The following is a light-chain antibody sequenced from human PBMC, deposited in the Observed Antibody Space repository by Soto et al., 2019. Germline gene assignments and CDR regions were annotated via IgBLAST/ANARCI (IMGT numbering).Light chain of an antibody. CDR3: QQFNKYPIT. CDR2: DAT. V-gene: IGKV1-13*01. CDR1: QGIGSE. Sequence: DRVTITCQASQGIGSELACYQQKPGRPPNLLIYDATTLQSGVPSRFSGSRSGTDFTLTINSLQPEDFATYYCQQFNKYPITFGQRTRLEIK. J-gene: IGKJ5*01.